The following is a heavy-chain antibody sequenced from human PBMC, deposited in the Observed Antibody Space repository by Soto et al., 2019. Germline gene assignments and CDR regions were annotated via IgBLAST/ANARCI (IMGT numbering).Heavy chain of an antibody. J-gene: IGHJ5*02. CDR2: IYPSGST. D-gene: IGHD1-1*01. CDR1: GDSISSTNW. Sequence: QVQLQESGPGLVKPSGTLSLTCAVSGDSISSTNWWSWVRQPPGKGLEWIGEIYPSGSTNYNPSLXSXXTISVGKSENQFSLRLTSVTAADTAVYYCAKENGPWGQGTLVTVSS. CDR3: AKENGP. V-gene: IGHV4-4*02.